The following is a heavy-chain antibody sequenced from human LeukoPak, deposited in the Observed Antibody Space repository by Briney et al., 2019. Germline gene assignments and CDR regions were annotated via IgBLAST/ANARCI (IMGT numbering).Heavy chain of an antibody. J-gene: IGHJ4*02. D-gene: IGHD3-10*01. Sequence: PGGSLRLSCAAPGFTFSSYAMSWVRQAPGKGLEWVSAISGSGGSTYYADSVKGRFTISRDNSKNTLYLQMNSLRAEDTAVYYCAKARNYYGSGSYYRLDYWGQGTLVTVSS. V-gene: IGHV3-23*01. CDR1: GFTFSSYA. CDR2: ISGSGGST. CDR3: AKARNYYGSGSYYRLDY.